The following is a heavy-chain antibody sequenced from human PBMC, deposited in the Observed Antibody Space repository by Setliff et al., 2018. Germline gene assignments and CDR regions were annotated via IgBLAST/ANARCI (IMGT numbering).Heavy chain of an antibody. V-gene: IGHV1-69*06. Sequence: AEKVSCKASGGTFSSFGISWVRQAPGQGLEWMRGIIPSFGTTNYAEKFQDTITMTADTSASTAYIELSSLRSEDTAVYYCARGRSTYFIDVWGKGTTVTVSS. CDR1: GGTFSSFG. CDR3: ARGRSTYFIDV. J-gene: IGHJ6*03. CDR2: IIPSFGTT.